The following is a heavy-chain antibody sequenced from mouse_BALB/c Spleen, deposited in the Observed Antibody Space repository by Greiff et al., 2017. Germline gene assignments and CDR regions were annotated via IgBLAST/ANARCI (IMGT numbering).Heavy chain of an antibody. J-gene: IGHJ4*01. CDR3: ARKHYYGPLYAMDY. V-gene: IGHV3-6*02. D-gene: IGHD1-1*01. CDR2: ISYDGSN. Sequence: VQLKESGPGLVKPSQSLSLTCSVTGYSITSGYYWYWIRQFPGNKLEWMGYISYDGSNNYNPSLKNRISITRDTSKNQFFLKLNSVTTEDTATYYCARKHYYGPLYAMDYWGQGTSVTVSS. CDR1: GYSITSGYY.